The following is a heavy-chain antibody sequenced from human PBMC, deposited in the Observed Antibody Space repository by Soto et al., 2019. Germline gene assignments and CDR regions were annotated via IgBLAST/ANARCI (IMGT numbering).Heavy chain of an antibody. J-gene: IGHJ4*02. CDR3: ASSPYSSSLFVLASDS. Sequence: SVKVSCKASGGTFSSYAINWVRQAPGQGLEWMGGIVPIFGTAKYAQKFRGRVTIAADESTSAAYMELTSLRSEDTAMYYCASSPYSSSLFVLASDSWGQGTLVTVSS. CDR1: GGTFSSYA. V-gene: IGHV1-69*13. D-gene: IGHD6-6*01. CDR2: IVPIFGTA.